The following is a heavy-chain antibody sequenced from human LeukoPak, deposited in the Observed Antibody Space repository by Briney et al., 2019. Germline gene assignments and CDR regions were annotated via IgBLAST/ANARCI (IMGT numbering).Heavy chain of an antibody. D-gene: IGHD1-14*01. Sequence: PSETLSLTCIVSGGSISGYYWSWIRQPAGKGLEWIGHMDTSGHTNYNSSLMSRVTMSVDTSKNQFSLRLTSVTAADTAVYYCARHGTISSESYFDYWGQGALVTVSS. CDR2: MDTSGHT. J-gene: IGHJ4*02. CDR1: GGSISGYY. CDR3: ARHGTISSESYFDY. V-gene: IGHV4-4*07.